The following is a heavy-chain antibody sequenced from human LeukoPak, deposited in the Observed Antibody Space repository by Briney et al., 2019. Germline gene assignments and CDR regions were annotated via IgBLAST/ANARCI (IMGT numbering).Heavy chain of an antibody. D-gene: IGHD3-22*01. V-gene: IGHV1-69*04. CDR3: ARNKTAYYYDRSGYYSTGEGMDV. CDR2: IIPILGIA. CDR1: GGAFSSYA. Sequence: SVKVSCKVSGGAFSSYAISWARQAPGQGLEWMGRIIPILGIANYAQKFQGRVTITADKSTSTAYMELSSLRSEDTAVYYCARNKTAYYYDRSGYYSTGEGMDVWGQGTTVTVSS. J-gene: IGHJ6*02.